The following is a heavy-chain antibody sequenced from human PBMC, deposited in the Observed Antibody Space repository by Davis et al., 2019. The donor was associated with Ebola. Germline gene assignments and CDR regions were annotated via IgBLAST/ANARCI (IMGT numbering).Heavy chain of an antibody. Sequence: PSETLSPTCTVSGGSISSGDYYWSWIRQPPGKGLEWIGYIYYSGSTNYNPSLKSRVTISVDTSKNQFSLKLSSVTAADTAVYYCARHASWGYYDSSGYYYDYYYGMDVWGQGTTVTVSS. CDR3: ARHASWGYYDSSGYYYDYYYGMDV. J-gene: IGHJ6*02. CDR2: IYYSGST. D-gene: IGHD3-22*01. V-gene: IGHV4-61*08. CDR1: GGSISSGDYY.